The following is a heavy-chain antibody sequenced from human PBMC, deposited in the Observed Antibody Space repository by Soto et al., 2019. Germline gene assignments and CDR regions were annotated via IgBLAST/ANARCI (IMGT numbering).Heavy chain of an antibody. CDR3: ARVSSAGYCTNGVCHKRNYSYGMDV. D-gene: IGHD2-8*01. CDR2: IIPIFGTA. V-gene: IGHV1-69*13. CDR1: GGTFSSYA. J-gene: IGHJ6*02. Sequence: SVKVSCKASGGTFSSYAISWVRHAPGQGLEWMGGIIPIFGTANYAQKFQGRVTITADESTSTAYMELSSLRSEDTAVYYCARVSSAGYCTNGVCHKRNYSYGMDVWGQAIKVTVYS.